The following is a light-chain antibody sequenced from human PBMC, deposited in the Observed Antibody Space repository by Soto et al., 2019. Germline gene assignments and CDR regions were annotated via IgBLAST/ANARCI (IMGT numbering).Light chain of an antibody. Sequence: NFMLTQPHSVSESPGKTVTISCTRSSGSIASNFVQWYRQRPGSAPTTVIYADNQKSSGVPDRFSGSIDRSSNSAPLTISGLKTEDEAAYYCQSYDSSTGAGFGGGTKLTVL. CDR1: SGSIASNF. CDR2: ADN. V-gene: IGLV6-57*04. CDR3: QSYDSSTGAG. J-gene: IGLJ2*01.